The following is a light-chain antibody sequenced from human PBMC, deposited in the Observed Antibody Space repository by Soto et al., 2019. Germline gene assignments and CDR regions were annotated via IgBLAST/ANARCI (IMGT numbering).Light chain of an antibody. J-gene: IGLJ3*02. CDR2: EVT. Sequence: QSALTQPASVSGSPGQSITISCTGTSSDIGFYNYVSWYQQHPGKAPKLIIYEVTNRPSGISNRFSGSKSGKTASLTISGLQAEDEADYYCSSYTGSSTLWVFGGGTKVPS. CDR3: SSYTGSSTLWV. V-gene: IGLV2-14*01. CDR1: SSDIGFYNY.